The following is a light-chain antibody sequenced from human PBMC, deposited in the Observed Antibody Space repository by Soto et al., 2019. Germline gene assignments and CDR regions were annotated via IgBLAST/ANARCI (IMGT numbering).Light chain of an antibody. CDR2: GAS. CDR1: QDISIH. J-gene: IGKJ1*01. Sequence: DIQMTQSPSSVSASVGDRVTIACRASQDISIHLAWFQQKPGKAPKSLIFGASSLQSGVPSKFSGSGSGTDFPLTLDSLQPEDFATYYCQQYHNFPPSFGQGTKVEIK. V-gene: IGKV1-16*02. CDR3: QQYHNFPPS.